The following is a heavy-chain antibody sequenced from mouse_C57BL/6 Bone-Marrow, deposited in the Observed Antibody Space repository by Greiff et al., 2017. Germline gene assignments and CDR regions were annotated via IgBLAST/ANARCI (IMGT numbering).Heavy chain of an antibody. J-gene: IGHJ2*01. Sequence: VQLQQSGAELARPGASVKLSCKASGYTFTSYGISWVKQRTGQGLEWIGEIYPRSGNTYYNEKFKGKATLTADQSSSTAYMELRSLTSEDSAVYFCARGGITTGFDYWGQGTTLTVSS. CDR3: ARGGITTGFDY. V-gene: IGHV1-81*01. D-gene: IGHD1-1*01. CDR1: GYTFTSYG. CDR2: IYPRSGNT.